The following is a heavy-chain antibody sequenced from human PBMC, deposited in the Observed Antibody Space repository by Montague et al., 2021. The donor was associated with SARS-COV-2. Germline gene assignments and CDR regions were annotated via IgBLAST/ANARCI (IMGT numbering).Heavy chain of an antibody. CDR1: CGASRDYK. CDR2: ISHSGSA. CDR3: TRGAPGY. Sequence: SETLSLTCSGLCGASRDYKGTSIGQSPVKVLECLGQISHSGSANYNPSLKSRVTISVDTAKNQFSLKLTSVNVADTAVYYCTRGAPGYWGQGTLVTVSS. V-gene: IGHV4-34*01. J-gene: IGHJ4*02.